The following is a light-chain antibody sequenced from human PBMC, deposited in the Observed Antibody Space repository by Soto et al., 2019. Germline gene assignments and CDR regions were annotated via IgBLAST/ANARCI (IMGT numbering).Light chain of an antibody. CDR3: CSYAGSSYV. V-gene: IGLV2-11*01. CDR2: DVS. Sequence: QSALTQPRSVSGSPGQSVTISCTGTSSDVGGYNYVSWYQQHPGKAPNLMIYDVSKRPSGVPDRFSGSKSGNTASLTISGLQAEDEADYYCCSYAGSSYVFGTGNKLTVL. CDR1: SSDVGGYNY. J-gene: IGLJ1*01.